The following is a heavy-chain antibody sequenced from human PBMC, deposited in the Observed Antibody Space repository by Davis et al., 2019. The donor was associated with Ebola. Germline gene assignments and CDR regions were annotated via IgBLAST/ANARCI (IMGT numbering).Heavy chain of an antibody. CDR2: ISSSSSYI. V-gene: IGHV3-21*04. D-gene: IGHD3-10*01. CDR1: GFTFSSYS. Sequence: GESLKISCAASGFTFSSYSMNWVRQAPGKGLEWVSFISSSSSYIHYADSVKGRFTISRDNSKNTLYLQMNSLRAEDTAVYYCAREALGSRGNRFDPWGQGTLVTVSS. CDR3: AREALGSRGNRFDP. J-gene: IGHJ5*02.